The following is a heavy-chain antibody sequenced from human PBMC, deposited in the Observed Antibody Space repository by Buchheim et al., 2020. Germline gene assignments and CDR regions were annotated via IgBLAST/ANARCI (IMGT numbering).Heavy chain of an antibody. CDR3: ARIRTTVYNWFDP. CDR2: IDPSDSYT. Sequence: VQLVQSGAEVKKPGESLRISCKGSGYSFISYWISWVRQMPGKGLEWMGKIDPSDSYTNYSPSFQGHVTMSVDKSISTAYLQWSSLKATDTAVYYCARIRTTVYNWFDPWGQGTL. V-gene: IGHV5-10-1*03. J-gene: IGHJ5*02. D-gene: IGHD4-11*01. CDR1: GYSFISYW.